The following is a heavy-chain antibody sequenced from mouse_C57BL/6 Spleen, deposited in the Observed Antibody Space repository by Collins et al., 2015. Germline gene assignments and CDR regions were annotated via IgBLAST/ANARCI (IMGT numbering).Heavy chain of an antibody. CDR2: INPNNGGT. Sequence: SLEWIGDINPNNGGTTYNQKFKGKATLTVDKSSSTAYMELRSLTSEDSAVYYCAGYGNYPYYFDYGGQGTTLTVSS. J-gene: IGHJ2*01. V-gene: IGHV1-26*01. CDR3: AGYGNYPYYFDY. D-gene: IGHD2-1*01.